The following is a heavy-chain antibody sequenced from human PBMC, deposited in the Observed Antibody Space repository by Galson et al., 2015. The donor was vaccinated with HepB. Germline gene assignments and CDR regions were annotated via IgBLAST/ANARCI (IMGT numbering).Heavy chain of an antibody. D-gene: IGHD1-26*01. Sequence: SVKVSCKASGGTFSSYAISWVRQAPGQGLEWMGGIIPIFGTANYAQKFQGRVTITADESTSTAYMELSSLRSEDTAVYYCAMMGATIFRNWFDPWGQGTLVTVSS. CDR3: AMMGATIFRNWFDP. CDR2: IIPIFGTA. CDR1: GGTFSSYA. J-gene: IGHJ5*02. V-gene: IGHV1-69*13.